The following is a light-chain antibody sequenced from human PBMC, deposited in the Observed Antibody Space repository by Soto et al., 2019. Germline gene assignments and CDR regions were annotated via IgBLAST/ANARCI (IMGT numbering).Light chain of an antibody. CDR1: QDINNY. V-gene: IGKV1-33*01. J-gene: IGKJ3*01. CDR2: DAS. CDR3: QQYDNFPFT. Sequence: DSQMTQSTSCLSASVGDRVTISCQASQDINNYLNWYQQKPGKAPKLLIYDASNLETGVPSRFSGSGSGTDFTSTISSLQPVDIATYYCQQYDNFPFTFGPGTKVDIK.